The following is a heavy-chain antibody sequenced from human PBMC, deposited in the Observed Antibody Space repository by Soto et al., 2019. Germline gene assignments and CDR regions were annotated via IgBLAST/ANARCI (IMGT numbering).Heavy chain of an antibody. J-gene: IGHJ4*02. CDR2: IYNSGST. CDR3: ARESDTGSYYFDY. D-gene: IGHD3-10*01. CDR1: GVCISDTSYY. Sequence: PLETLSLTCTVSGVCISDTSYYWGWIRQPPGKRLEWIGYIYNSGSTNYNPALKSRVTISVDTSKNHFSLRMSSVTAADTAVYYCARESDTGSYYFDYWGRGTLVTVSS. V-gene: IGHV4-61*03.